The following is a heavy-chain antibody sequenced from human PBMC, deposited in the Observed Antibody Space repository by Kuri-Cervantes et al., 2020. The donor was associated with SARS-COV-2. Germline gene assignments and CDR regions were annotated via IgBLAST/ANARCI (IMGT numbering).Heavy chain of an antibody. CDR3: ARHPYYYDSSGYHFDY. Sequence: SETLSLTCTVSGGSISSYYWSWIRQPPGKGLEWMGYIYYSGSTNYNPSLKSRVTISVDTSKNQFSLKLSSVTAADTAVYYCARHPYYYDSSGYHFDYCGQAIL. CDR1: GGSISSYY. CDR2: IYYSGST. V-gene: IGHV4-59*08. J-gene: IGHJ4*02. D-gene: IGHD3-22*01.